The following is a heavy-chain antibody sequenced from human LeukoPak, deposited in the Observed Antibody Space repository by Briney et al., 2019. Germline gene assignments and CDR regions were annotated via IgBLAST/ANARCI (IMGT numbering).Heavy chain of an antibody. CDR1: GFSFTSYE. CDR3: ANERWYDY. D-gene: IGHD6-13*01. J-gene: IGHJ4*02. CDR2: ISGSGGST. Sequence: GGSLRLSCAASGFSFTSYEMTWVRQAPGKGLEWVSAISGSGGSTYYADSVKGRFTISRDNSKNTLYLQMNSLRAEDTAVYYCANERWYDYWGQGTLVTVSS. V-gene: IGHV3-23*01.